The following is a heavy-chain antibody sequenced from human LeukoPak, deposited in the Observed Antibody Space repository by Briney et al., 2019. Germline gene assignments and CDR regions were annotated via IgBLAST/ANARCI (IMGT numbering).Heavy chain of an antibody. V-gene: IGHV3-23*01. CDR1: GFTFSNYA. CDR2: ISGSGDST. Sequence: GGSLRLSCAASGFTFSNYAMTWLRQAPVKGLEWVSGISGSGDSTYYADSVKGRFTISRDNSKNTLYLQMNSLRAEDTALYYCTRTRGCSSTSCYADYWGQGTLVTVPS. CDR3: TRTRGCSSTSCYADY. J-gene: IGHJ4*02. D-gene: IGHD2-2*01.